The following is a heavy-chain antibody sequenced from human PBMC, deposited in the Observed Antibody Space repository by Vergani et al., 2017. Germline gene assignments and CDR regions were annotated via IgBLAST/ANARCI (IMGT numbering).Heavy chain of an antibody. V-gene: IGHV1-2*02. Sequence: QVQLVQSGAEVKKPGASVKVSCKASGYTFTGYYMQWVRQAPGQGLEWMGWINPNSGGTNYAQKFQGRVNMTRDTSISTAYMELGRLRSDDTAVYYCARVMGERGRSSSWYPAEDFQHWGQGTLVTVSS. J-gene: IGHJ1*01. D-gene: IGHD6-13*01. CDR2: INPNSGGT. CDR1: GYTFTGYY. CDR3: ARVMGERGRSSSWYPAEDFQH.